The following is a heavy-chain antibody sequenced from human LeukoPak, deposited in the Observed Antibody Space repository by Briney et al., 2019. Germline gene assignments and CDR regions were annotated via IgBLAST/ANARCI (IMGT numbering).Heavy chain of an antibody. CDR2: IIPIFGTA. CDR1: GGTFSSYA. J-gene: IGHJ4*02. Sequence: PGASVKVSCKASGGTFSSYAISWVRQAPGQGLEWMGGIIPIFGTANYAQKFQGRVTITTDESTSTAYMELSSLRSEDTAVYYCARERGGIGPITRYYFDYWGQGTLVTVSS. V-gene: IGHV1-69*05. D-gene: IGHD3-3*01. CDR3: ARERGGIGPITRYYFDY.